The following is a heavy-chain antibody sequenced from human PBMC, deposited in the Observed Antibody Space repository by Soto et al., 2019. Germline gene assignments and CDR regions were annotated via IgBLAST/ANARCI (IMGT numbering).Heavy chain of an antibody. CDR1: GFTFDDYA. CDR3: AKDARHGANAVYYYYYYMDV. Sequence: EVQLVESGGGLVQPGRSLRLSCAASGFTFDDYAMHWVRQAPGKGLEWVSGISWNSGSIGYADSVKGRFTISRDNAKNSLYLQMNSLRAEDTALYYCAKDARHGANAVYYYYYYMDVWGKGTTVTVSS. D-gene: IGHD6-6*01. CDR2: ISWNSGSI. V-gene: IGHV3-9*01. J-gene: IGHJ6*03.